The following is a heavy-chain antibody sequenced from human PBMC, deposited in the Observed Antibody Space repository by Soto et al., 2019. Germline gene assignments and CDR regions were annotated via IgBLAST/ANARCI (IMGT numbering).Heavy chain of an antibody. CDR3: ATERTTVTTGSFDY. V-gene: IGHV3-23*01. Sequence: PGGSLRLSCAASGFTFSSYAMSWVRQAPGKGLDWVSAISGSGGSTYYADSVKGRFTISRDNSKNTLYLQMDSLRAEDTAVYYCATERTTVTTGSFDYWGQGTLVTVSS. CDR1: GFTFSSYA. CDR2: ISGSGGST. J-gene: IGHJ4*02. D-gene: IGHD4-17*01.